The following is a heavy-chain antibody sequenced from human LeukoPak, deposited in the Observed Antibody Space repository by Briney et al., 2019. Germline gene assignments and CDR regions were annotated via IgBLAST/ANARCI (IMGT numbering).Heavy chain of an antibody. CDR2: IYYSGST. Sequence: PSETLSLTCTVSGGSISSYYWSWIRQPPGKGLEWIGYIYYSGSTNYNPSLKSRVTISVDTSKNQFSLKLSSVTAADTAVYYCARGYSSGWEYYFDYWGQGTLVTVSS. CDR1: GGSISSYY. D-gene: IGHD6-25*01. V-gene: IGHV4-59*01. CDR3: ARGYSSGWEYYFDY. J-gene: IGHJ4*02.